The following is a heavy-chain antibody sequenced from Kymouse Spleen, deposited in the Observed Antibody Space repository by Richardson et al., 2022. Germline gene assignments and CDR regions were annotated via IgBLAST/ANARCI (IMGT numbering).Heavy chain of an antibody. Sequence: QVQLVESGGGVVQPGRSLRLSCAASGFTFSSYGMHWVRQAPGKGLEWVAVISYDGSNKYYADSVKGRFTISRDNSKNTLYLQMNSLRAEDTAVYYCAKDLWSGRSDYYYYYGMDVWGQGTTVTVSS. D-gene: IGHD3-3*01. CDR2: ISYDGSNK. V-gene: IGHV3-30*18. J-gene: IGHJ6*02. CDR3: AKDLWSGRSDYYYYYGMDV. CDR1: GFTFSSYG.